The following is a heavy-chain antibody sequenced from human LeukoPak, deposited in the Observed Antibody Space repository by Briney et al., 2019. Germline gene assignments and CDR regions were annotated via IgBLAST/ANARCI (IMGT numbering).Heavy chain of an antibody. CDR2: INHSGRT. V-gene: IGHV4-34*01. D-gene: IGHD2-21*01. CDR3: ARYSPGSQDAFDI. CDR1: GGSFSGYY. Sequence: SETLSLTCAVYGGSFSGYYWSWIRQPPGKGLEWIGEINHSGRTKYNPSLKSRVTISVDTSKNQFSLKLSSVTAADTAVYYCARYSPGSQDAFDIWGQGTMVTVSS. J-gene: IGHJ3*02.